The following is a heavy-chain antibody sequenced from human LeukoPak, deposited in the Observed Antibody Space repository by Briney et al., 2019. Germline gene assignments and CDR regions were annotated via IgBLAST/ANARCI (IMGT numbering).Heavy chain of an antibody. J-gene: IGHJ5*02. CDR3: ARERGDYGDYETNWFDP. V-gene: IGHV3-21*01. Sequence: GGSLRLSCAASGFTFSSYSMNWVRQAPGKGLAWVSSISSSSSYIYYADSVKGRFTISRDNAKNSLYLQMNSLRAEDTAVYYCARERGDYGDYETNWFDPWGQGTLVTVSS. CDR1: GFTFSSYS. CDR2: ISSSSSYI. D-gene: IGHD4-17*01.